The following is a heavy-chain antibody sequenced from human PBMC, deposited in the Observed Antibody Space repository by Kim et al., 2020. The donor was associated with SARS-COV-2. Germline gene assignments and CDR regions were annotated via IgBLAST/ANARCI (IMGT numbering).Heavy chain of an antibody. J-gene: IGHJ4*02. CDR1: GGSFSGYY. D-gene: IGHD5-12*01. CDR2: INHSGST. V-gene: IGHV4-34*01. Sequence: SETLSLTCAVYGGSFSGYYWSWIRQPPGKGLEWIGEINHSGSTNYNPSLKSRVTISVDTSKNQFSLKLSSVTAADTAVYYCARGAESGYDLDYWGQGTL. CDR3: ARGAESGYDLDY.